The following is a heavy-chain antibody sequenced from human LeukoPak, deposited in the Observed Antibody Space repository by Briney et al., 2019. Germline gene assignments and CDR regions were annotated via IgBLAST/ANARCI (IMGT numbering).Heavy chain of an antibody. CDR3: ERGPSSGSHSNTDYYYYHMDV. CDR1: VGSFISDA. D-gene: IGHD3-22*01. CDR2: IIPIIGTA. Sequence: SVRVSCTASVGSFISDAVSGVGPAPGRGGERVGGIIPIIGTANYAQKFQGRVTITTDESTSTAYMELSSLRSEDTAVYYCERGPSSGSHSNTDYYYYHMDVWGKGTTVTVSS. V-gene: IGHV1-69*05. J-gene: IGHJ6*03.